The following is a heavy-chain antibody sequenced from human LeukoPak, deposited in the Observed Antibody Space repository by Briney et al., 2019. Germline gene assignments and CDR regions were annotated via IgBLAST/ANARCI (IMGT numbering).Heavy chain of an antibody. CDR3: ARDLTIFGGVNDPLIRGH. CDR1: GYTFTGFY. Sequence: ASVKVPCKASGYTFTGFYMHWVRQAPGQGLEWMGWINPNSGGTNYAQNFQGRVTMTRDTSISTAYMELSRLRSDDTAVYYCARDLTIFGGVNDPLIRGHWGQGTLVTVSS. V-gene: IGHV1-2*02. D-gene: IGHD3-3*01. CDR2: INPNSGGT. J-gene: IGHJ4*02.